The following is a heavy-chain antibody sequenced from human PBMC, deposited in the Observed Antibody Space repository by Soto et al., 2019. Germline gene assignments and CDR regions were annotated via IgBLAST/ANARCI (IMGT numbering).Heavy chain of an antibody. CDR3: ARDRDPDRIGTLES. D-gene: IGHD1-26*01. CDR2: SYSTGGT. J-gene: IGHJ4*02. CDR1: GFTLAKYT. V-gene: IGHV3-23*01. Sequence: GGALRLSCAASGFTLAKYTMGWVRQAPGKGLEWVAESYSTGGTEYADSVRGRFTIFSDNSESTLFLQMNSLGVGDTAPYYCARDRDPDRIGTLESWAQGTLVTVSS.